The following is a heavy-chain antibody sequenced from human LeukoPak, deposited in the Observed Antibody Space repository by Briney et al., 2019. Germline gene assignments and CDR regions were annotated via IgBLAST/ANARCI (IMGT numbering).Heavy chain of an antibody. J-gene: IGHJ6*03. V-gene: IGHV1-8*03. D-gene: IGHD2-21*02. CDR1: GYTFTSYD. Sequence: GASVKVSCKASGYTFTSYDINWVRQATGQGLEWMGWMNPNSGNTGYAQKFQGRVTITRNTSISTAYMELSSLRSEDTAVYYCARAAAAYCGGDCRRRLYYYYYYMDVWGKGTTVTISS. CDR3: ARAAAAYCGGDCRRRLYYYYYYMDV. CDR2: MNPNSGNT.